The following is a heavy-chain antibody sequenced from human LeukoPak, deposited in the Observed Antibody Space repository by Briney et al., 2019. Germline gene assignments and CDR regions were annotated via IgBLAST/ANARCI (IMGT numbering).Heavy chain of an antibody. CDR1: GFSFSDDW. CDR2: ISGSGGST. Sequence: GGSLRLSCAASGFSFSDDWVCWVRQAPGKGLEWVSAISGSGGSTYYADSVKGRFTISRDNSKNTLYLQMNSLRAEDTAVYYCAKGWFVQYVPPVVWGQGTMVTVSS. V-gene: IGHV3-23*01. J-gene: IGHJ3*01. D-gene: IGHD3-10*01. CDR3: AKGWFVQYVPPVV.